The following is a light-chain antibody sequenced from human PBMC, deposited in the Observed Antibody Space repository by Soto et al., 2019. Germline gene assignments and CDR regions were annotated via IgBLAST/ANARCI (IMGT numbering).Light chain of an antibody. J-gene: IGLJ2*01. CDR2: DVS. CDR3: CSYAGSNIMI. CDR1: SSDVGAYNY. V-gene: IGLV2-11*01. Sequence: QSALTQPRSVSGSPGQSVTISCTGTSSDVGAYNYVSWYQRHPGKAPKLIISDVSKRPSGVPDRFSGSKSGNTASLTIFGLQADDEADYDCCSYAGSNIMIFGGGTKLTVL.